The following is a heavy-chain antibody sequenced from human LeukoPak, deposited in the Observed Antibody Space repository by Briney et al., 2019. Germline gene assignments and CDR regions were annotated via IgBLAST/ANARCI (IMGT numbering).Heavy chain of an antibody. Sequence: GGSLRLSCAASGFTFSSYAMSWVRQAPGKGLEWVSAISGSGGSTYYADSVKGRFTISRESSKNTLYLQMNSLRAEDTAVYYCAKAEYYDILTGYSHYSGFDYWGQGTLVTVSS. D-gene: IGHD3-9*01. CDR2: ISGSGGST. J-gene: IGHJ4*02. CDR3: AKAEYYDILTGYSHYSGFDY. V-gene: IGHV3-23*01. CDR1: GFTFSSYA.